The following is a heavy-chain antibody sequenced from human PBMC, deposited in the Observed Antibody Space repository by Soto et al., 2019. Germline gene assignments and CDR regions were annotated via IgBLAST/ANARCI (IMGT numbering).Heavy chain of an antibody. D-gene: IGHD5-12*01. CDR1: GYTFTSYY. CDR3: ARDREVDYYYYGMDV. CDR2: ISPSGGST. J-gene: IGHJ6*02. V-gene: IGHV1-46*01. Sequence: ASVKVSCKASGYTFTSYYMHWVRQAPGQGLEWMGIISPSGGSTSYAQKFQGRVTMTRDTSTSTVYMELSSLRSEDTAVYYCARDREVDYYYYGMDVWGQGTTVTVSS.